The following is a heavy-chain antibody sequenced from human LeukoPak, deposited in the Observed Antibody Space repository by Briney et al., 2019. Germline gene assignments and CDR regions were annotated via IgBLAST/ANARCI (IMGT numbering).Heavy chain of an antibody. D-gene: IGHD6-13*01. V-gene: IGHV4-34*01. CDR1: GGSFSGYY. CDR2: INHSGST. CDR3: ARDRIAAAGSSRGVGY. Sequence: SETLSLTCAVYGGSFSGYYWSWIRQPPGKGLEWIGEINHSGSTNYNPSLKSRVTISVDTSKNQFSLKLSSVTAADTAVYYCARDRIAAAGSSRGVGYWGQGTLVTVSS. J-gene: IGHJ4*02.